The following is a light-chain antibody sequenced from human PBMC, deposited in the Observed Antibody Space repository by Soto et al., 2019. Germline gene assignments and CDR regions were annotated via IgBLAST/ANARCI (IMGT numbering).Light chain of an antibody. J-gene: IGKJ1*01. CDR3: QHMAT. Sequence: DIQMTQSPSTLSASVGDRVTITCRASQSISASLAWYQQKPGKAPKPLIYKASSLETGVPSRFSGSGSGTEFTLTISSLQPDDFATYFCQHMATFGQGTMVEIK. CDR2: KAS. V-gene: IGKV1-5*03. CDR1: QSISAS.